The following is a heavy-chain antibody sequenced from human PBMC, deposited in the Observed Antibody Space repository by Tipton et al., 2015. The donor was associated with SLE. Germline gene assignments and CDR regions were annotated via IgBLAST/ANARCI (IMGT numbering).Heavy chain of an antibody. V-gene: IGHV4-59*08. CDR1: GASISTYY. Sequence: TLSLTCAVSGASISTYYWSWIRQPPGQGLEWIGSISSTGSSNYNPSLKSRVTVSVDPSKNQFSLNLSSVTAADTAAYYCARVAAATGRGNYFYYYMDVWGKGTTVTVSS. CDR3: ARVAAATGRGNYFYYYMDV. J-gene: IGHJ6*03. D-gene: IGHD6-13*01. CDR2: ISSTGSS.